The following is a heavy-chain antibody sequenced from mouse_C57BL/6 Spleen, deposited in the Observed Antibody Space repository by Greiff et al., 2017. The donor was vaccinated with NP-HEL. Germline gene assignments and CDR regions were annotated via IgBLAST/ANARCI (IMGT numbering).Heavy chain of an antibody. CDR1: GYTFTSYW. D-gene: IGHD2-4*01. J-gene: IGHJ2*01. Sequence: QVQLQQPGAELVKPGASVKLSCKASGYTFTSYWMHWVKQRPGQGLEWIGMIHPNSGSTNYNEKFKSKATLTVDKSSSTAYMQLSSLTSEDSAVYYCATYPSYDYDHYWGQGTTLTVSS. V-gene: IGHV1-64*01. CDR3: ATYPSYDYDHY. CDR2: IHPNSGST.